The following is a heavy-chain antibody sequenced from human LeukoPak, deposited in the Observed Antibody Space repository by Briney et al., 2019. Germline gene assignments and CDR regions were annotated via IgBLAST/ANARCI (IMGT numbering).Heavy chain of an antibody. CDR3: ARGGGRSGWYTFDH. V-gene: IGHV1-8*02. CDR2: MNPNSGNT. J-gene: IGHJ4*02. CDR1: GYTFTGYY. D-gene: IGHD6-19*01. Sequence: ASVKVSCKASGYTFTGYYMHWVRQAPGQGLEWMGWMNPNSGNTGYAQKFQGRVTMTRNTSISTAYMELSSLRSEDTAVYYCARGGGRSGWYTFDHWGQGTLVTVSS.